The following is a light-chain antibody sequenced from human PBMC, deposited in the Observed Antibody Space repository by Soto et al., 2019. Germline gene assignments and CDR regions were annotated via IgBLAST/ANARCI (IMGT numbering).Light chain of an antibody. Sequence: QSVLTQPASVSGSPGQSITISCTGTSSDVGSYNLVSWYQHHPGKAPKLIIYEGSTRPSGVSNRFSGSKSGNTASLTISRLQTEDEADYYCCSYAGSTTYVLFGGGTKL. CDR2: EGS. CDR3: CSYAGSTTYVL. CDR1: SSDVGSYNL. J-gene: IGLJ2*01. V-gene: IGLV2-23*01.